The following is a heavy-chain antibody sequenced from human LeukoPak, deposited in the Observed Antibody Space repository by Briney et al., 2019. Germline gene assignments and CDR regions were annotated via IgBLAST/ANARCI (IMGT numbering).Heavy chain of an antibody. CDR3: ARDPYDSSGYYRELKLNAFDI. J-gene: IGHJ3*02. V-gene: IGHV1-69*05. D-gene: IGHD3-22*01. Sequence: SVKVSCKASGGTFSSYAISWVRHAPGQGLEWMGRIIPIFGTANYAQKFQGRVTITTDESTSTAYMELSSLRSEDTAVYYCARDPYDSSGYYRELKLNAFDIWGQGTMVTVSS. CDR2: IIPIFGTA. CDR1: GGTFSSYA.